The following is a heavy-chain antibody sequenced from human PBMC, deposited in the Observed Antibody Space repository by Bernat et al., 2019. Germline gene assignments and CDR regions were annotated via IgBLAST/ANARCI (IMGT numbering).Heavy chain of an antibody. CDR1: RGSISSSMYY. Sequence: QLQLQESGPGLVKPSETLSLTCTVPRGSISSSMYYWGSIRQPPGKGLGWIGSIYYSGSTYYNPSLKHQVTISVDTSKSQFSMKLSSVTSSARAVYYCARPFGPPHSSGWYRWGQGTLVTVSS. D-gene: IGHD6-19*01. J-gene: IGHJ4*02. V-gene: IGHV4-39*01. CDR2: IYYSGST. CDR3: ARPFGPPHSSGWYR.